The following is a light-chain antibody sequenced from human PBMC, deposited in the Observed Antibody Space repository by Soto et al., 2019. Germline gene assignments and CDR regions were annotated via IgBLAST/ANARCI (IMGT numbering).Light chain of an antibody. CDR3: QQFDNLPLS. J-gene: IGKJ4*01. Sequence: DIQMTQSPSSLSASVGDRVTITCQASQDISNYLNWYQQKPGKDPKILIYSVSVLEAGVPSRFSGGGSGTHFTLTISSLQAEDAATYYCQQFDNLPLSFVGGTKVEIK. CDR2: SVS. CDR1: QDISNY. V-gene: IGKV1-33*01.